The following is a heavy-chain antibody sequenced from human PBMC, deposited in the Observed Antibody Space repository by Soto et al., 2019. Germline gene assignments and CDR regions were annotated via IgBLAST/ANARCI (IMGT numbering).Heavy chain of an antibody. CDR2: IVVGSGNT. J-gene: IGHJ4*02. CDR1: GFTFTSSA. D-gene: IGHD4-17*01. Sequence: ASVKVSCKASGFTFTSSAMQWVRQARGQRLEWTGWIVVGSGNTNYAQKFQEIVTTTRDMSTSTAYMELSSLRSEDTAVYYCAAGDYGDYHRWDYWGQGTLVTVSS. CDR3: AAGDYGDYHRWDY. V-gene: IGHV1-58*02.